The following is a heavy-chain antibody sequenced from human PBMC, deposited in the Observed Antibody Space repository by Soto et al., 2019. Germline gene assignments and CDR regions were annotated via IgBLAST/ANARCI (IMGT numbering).Heavy chain of an antibody. V-gene: IGHV4-31*03. D-gene: IGHD3-9*01. Sequence: LSLTCTVSGGSISSGGYYWSWIRQHPGKGLEWIGYIYYSGSTYYNPSLKSRVTISVDTSKNQFSLNLTSVTAADTAVYYCARASQCKSYFDCFAWLDYWGQGTLVTVSS. CDR2: IYYSGST. CDR3: ARASQCKSYFDCFAWLDY. J-gene: IGHJ4*02. CDR1: GGSISSGGYY.